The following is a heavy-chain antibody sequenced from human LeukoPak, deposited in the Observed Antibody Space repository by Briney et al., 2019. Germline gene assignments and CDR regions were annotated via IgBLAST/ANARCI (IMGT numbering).Heavy chain of an antibody. CDR2: ISSSGSTI. V-gene: IGHV3-48*04. J-gene: IGHJ4*02. Sequence: GGSLRLSCAASGFTFTSYSMNWIRQAPGKGLEWVSYISSSGSTIYYADSVKGRFTISRDNAKNSLYLQMNSLRAEDTAVYYCARGFTMVRGVPDYWGQGTLVTVSS. CDR1: GFTFTSYS. D-gene: IGHD3-10*01. CDR3: ARGFTMVRGVPDY.